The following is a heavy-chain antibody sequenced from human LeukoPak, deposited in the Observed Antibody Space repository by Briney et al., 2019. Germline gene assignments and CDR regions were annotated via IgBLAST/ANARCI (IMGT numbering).Heavy chain of an antibody. Sequence: GGSLRLSCAASGFTFSGYWMLWVRQAPGKGLVWVSRISNAGTTTNYADSVKGRSTISRDNAKNTLYLQMNSLRAEDTAVYYCARDHYGSGSYWGQGALVTVSS. D-gene: IGHD3-10*01. J-gene: IGHJ4*02. CDR2: ISNAGTTT. CDR1: GFTFSGYW. V-gene: IGHV3-74*01. CDR3: ARDHYGSGSY.